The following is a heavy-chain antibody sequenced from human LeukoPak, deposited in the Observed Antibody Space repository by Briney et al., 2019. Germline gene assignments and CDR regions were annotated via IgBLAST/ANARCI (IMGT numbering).Heavy chain of an antibody. CDR1: GGSISSSTYY. V-gene: IGHV4-39*01. Sequence: PSETLSLTCTVSGGSISSSTYYWGWIRQPPGRGLEWIGTIYYRGSAYYNPSLKSRVTISVDTSKNQFSLKLSSVTAADTAVYYCARGGSGSYYSPFDYWGQGTLVTVSS. CDR3: ARGGSGSYYSPFDY. J-gene: IGHJ4*02. D-gene: IGHD3-10*01. CDR2: IYYRGSA.